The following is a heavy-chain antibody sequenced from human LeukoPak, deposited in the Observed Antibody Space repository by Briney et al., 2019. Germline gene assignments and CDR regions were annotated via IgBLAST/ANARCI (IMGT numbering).Heavy chain of an antibody. Sequence: ASVKVSCKASGYTFSIYGFSWVRQAPGQGLEWMGWISAYNGNTNYAQKLQGRVTMTADTSTSTAYMELRSLRSDDTAVYYCARDNYYGSGSYYNLDGWFDPWGQGTLVTVSS. D-gene: IGHD3-10*01. CDR2: ISAYNGNT. V-gene: IGHV1-18*01. CDR1: GYTFSIYG. CDR3: ARDNYYGSGSYYNLDGWFDP. J-gene: IGHJ5*02.